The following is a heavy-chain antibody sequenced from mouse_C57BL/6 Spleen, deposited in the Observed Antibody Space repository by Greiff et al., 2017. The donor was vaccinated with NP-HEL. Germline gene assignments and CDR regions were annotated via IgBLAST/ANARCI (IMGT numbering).Heavy chain of an antibody. D-gene: IGHD4-1*01. J-gene: IGHJ2*01. CDR3: ARFYRTGSKGYYFDY. V-gene: IGHV1-82*01. CDR2: IYPGDGDT. Sequence: VQLQQSGPELVKPGASVKISCKASGYAFSSSWMNWVKQRPGKGLEWIGRIYPGDGDTNYNGKFTGKATLTADKSSSTAYMQLSSLTSEDSAVYFCARFYRTGSKGYYFDYWGKGTTLTVAS. CDR1: GYAFSSSW.